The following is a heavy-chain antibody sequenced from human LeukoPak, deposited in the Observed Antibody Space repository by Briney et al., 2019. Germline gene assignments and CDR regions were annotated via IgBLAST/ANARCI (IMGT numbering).Heavy chain of an antibody. CDR2: FDPEDGET. J-gene: IGHJ5*02. CDR3: ARSPRADMVRGVISMAGWFDP. Sequence: ASVKVSCKVSGYTLTELSMHWVRQAPGKGLEWMGGFDPEDGETIYAQKFQGRVTITADKSTSTAYMELSSLRSEDTAVYYCARSPRADMVRGVISMAGWFDPWGQGTLVTVSS. D-gene: IGHD3-10*01. V-gene: IGHV1-24*01. CDR1: GYTLTELS.